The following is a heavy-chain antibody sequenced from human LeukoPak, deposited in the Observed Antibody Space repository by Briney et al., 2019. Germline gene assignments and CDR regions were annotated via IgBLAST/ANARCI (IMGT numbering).Heavy chain of an antibody. CDR3: ARGPFWSGYYTGYYYYYMDV. CDR2: INHSGST. CDR1: GGSFSGHF. V-gene: IGHV4-34*01. J-gene: IGHJ6*03. D-gene: IGHD3-3*01. Sequence: PSETLSLTCAVYGGSFSGHFWIWIRQPPGKGLEWIGEINHSGSTNYNPSLKSRVTISVDTSKNQFSLKLSSVTAADAAVYYCARGPFWSGYYTGYYYYYMDVWGKGTTVTVSS.